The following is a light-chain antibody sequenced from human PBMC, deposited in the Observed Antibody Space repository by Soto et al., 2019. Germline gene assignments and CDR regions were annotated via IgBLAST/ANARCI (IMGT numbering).Light chain of an antibody. CDR3: AAWDASLNGYV. J-gene: IGLJ1*01. Sequence: QSALTHPPSASGTPGQRVTISCSGSSSNIGSKTVNWYQQLPGTVPKLLIYNSYQRPSGVPDRFSGSKSGTSASLAISGLQSEDEADYYCAAWDASLNGYVFGAGTKVPVL. CDR1: SSNIGSKT. CDR2: NSY. V-gene: IGLV1-44*01.